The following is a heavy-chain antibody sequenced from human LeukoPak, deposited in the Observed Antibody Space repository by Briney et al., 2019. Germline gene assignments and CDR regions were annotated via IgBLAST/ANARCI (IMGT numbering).Heavy chain of an antibody. J-gene: IGHJ4*02. CDR3: AKDNRRHYTSGPNPDSLH. Sequence: GGSLRLSCAGSGFIFNNYAMHWVRQPPGKGLEWVSGISWNSGSIDYADSVKGRFTISRDNAKNSLYLQMNSLRVEDTAFYYCAKDNRRHYTSGPNPDSLHWGQGALVSVSS. D-gene: IGHD6-19*01. V-gene: IGHV3-9*01. CDR1: GFIFNNYA. CDR2: ISWNSGSI.